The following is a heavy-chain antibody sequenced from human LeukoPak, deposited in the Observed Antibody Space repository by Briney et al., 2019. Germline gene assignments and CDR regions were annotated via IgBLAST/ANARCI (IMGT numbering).Heavy chain of an antibody. CDR1: GGSISSGGYY. Sequence: PSETLSLTCTVSGGSISSGGYYWSWIRQHPGKGLEWIGYIYYSGSTYYNPSLKSRVTISVDTSKNQFSLKLSSVTAADTAVYYCARWEKYYYDSSGHADYWGQGTLVTVSS. CDR3: ARWEKYYYDSSGHADY. V-gene: IGHV4-31*03. CDR2: IYYSGST. D-gene: IGHD3-22*01. J-gene: IGHJ4*02.